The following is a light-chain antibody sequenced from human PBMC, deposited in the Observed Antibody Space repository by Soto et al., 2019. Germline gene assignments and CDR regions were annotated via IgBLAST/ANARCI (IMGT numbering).Light chain of an antibody. CDR3: QRYGSSPPFT. J-gene: IGKJ2*01. V-gene: IGKV3-20*01. CDR2: GAS. CDR1: QRLSSSY. Sequence: EIVLTQSPGTLSLSPGERATLSCRASQRLSSSYLAWYQQKPGQAPRLLIYGASSMATGIPDRFSGSGSGTDFTLTISRLEPEDFAVYFCQRYGSSPPFTFGQGTKVEI.